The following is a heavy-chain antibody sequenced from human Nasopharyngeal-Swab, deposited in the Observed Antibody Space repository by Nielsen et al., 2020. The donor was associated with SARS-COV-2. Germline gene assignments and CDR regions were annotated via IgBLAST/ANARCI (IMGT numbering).Heavy chain of an antibody. J-gene: IGHJ3*02. CDR1: GFSLSPSGMC. V-gene: IGHV4-61*08. CDR2: IYYSGSN. CDR3: ARERGYDSSGPDAFDI. D-gene: IGHD3-22*01. Sequence: LVKPTQTLTLTCTFSGFSLSPSGMCVSWIRQPLAKGLEWNGYIYYSGSNNYNPSLKSRVTISVDTSKNQFSLKLSSVTAADTAVYYCARERGYDSSGPDAFDIWGQGTMVTVSS.